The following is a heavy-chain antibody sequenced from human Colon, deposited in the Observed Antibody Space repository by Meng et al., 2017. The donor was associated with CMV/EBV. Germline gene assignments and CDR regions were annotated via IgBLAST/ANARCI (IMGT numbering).Heavy chain of an antibody. V-gene: IGHV3-74*01. CDR2: VRGDESMI. J-gene: IGHJ4*02. Sequence: LSCAVSGFTFSNYWRHWVRQAPGKGLVWVSRVRGDESMITYADSVKGRFSISRDNAKNHLYLQMNSLRAEDTAVYYCTREGYSGSLDYWGQGTLVTVSS. CDR1: GFTFSNYW. CDR3: TREGYSGSLDY. D-gene: IGHD1-26*01.